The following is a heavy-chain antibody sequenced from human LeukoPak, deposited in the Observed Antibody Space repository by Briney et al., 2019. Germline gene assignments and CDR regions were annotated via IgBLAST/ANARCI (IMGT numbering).Heavy chain of an antibody. V-gene: IGHV1-8*03. CDR1: GYTFTSYD. D-gene: IGHD4-17*01. J-gene: IGHJ6*02. CDR2: MNPNSGNT. Sequence: ASVKVSCKASGYTFTSYDINWVRQATGQGLEWMGWMNPNSGNTGYAQKFQGRVTITRNTSISTAYMELSSLRSEDTAVYYCARDRSLYGEPNHSYYYGMDVWGQGTTVTVSS. CDR3: ARDRSLYGEPNHSYYYGMDV.